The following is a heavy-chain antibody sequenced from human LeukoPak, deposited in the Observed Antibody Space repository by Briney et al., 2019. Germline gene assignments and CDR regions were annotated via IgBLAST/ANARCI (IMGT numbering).Heavy chain of an antibody. J-gene: IGHJ4*02. V-gene: IGHV3-7*04. D-gene: IGHD6-19*01. CDR1: GSTFSTYW. Sequence: GGSLRLSCAASGSTFSTYWMSWVRQAPGKGLEWMASIDQHGSEKYYVDSVKGRFTISRDNAKNSLYLQVNSLRAEDTAVYYCVRGRGDSSGWIYWGQGTLVTVSS. CDR2: IDQHGSEK. CDR3: VRGRGDSSGWIY.